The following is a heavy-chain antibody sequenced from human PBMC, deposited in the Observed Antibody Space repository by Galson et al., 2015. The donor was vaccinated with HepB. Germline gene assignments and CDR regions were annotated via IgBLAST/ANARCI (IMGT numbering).Heavy chain of an antibody. J-gene: IGHJ2*01. CDR2: ISGSGGST. Sequence: WVRQAPGKGLEWVSAISGSGGSTYYADSVKGRFTISRDNSKNTLYLQMNSLRAEDTAVYYCAKVPVVTAVYNFDLWGRGTLVTVSS. V-gene: IGHV3-23*01. CDR3: AKVPVVTAVYNFDL. D-gene: IGHD2-21*02.